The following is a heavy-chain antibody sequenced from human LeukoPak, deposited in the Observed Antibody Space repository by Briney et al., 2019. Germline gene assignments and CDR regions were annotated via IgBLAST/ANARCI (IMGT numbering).Heavy chain of an antibody. CDR2: IYYSGST. D-gene: IGHD3-9*01. Sequence: KPGGSLRLSCAASGFTFSDYYMSWIRQAPGKGLEWIGYIYYSGSTNYNPSLKSRVTISVDTSKNQSSLKLSSVTAADTAVYYCARGGDDWLLDRGRFDPWGQGTLVTVSS. V-gene: IGHV4-59*01. J-gene: IGHJ5*02. CDR1: GFTFSDYY. CDR3: ARGGDDWLLDRGRFDP.